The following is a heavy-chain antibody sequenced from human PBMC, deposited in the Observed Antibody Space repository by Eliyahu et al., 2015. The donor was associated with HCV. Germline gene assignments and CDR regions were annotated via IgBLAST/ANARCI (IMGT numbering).Heavy chain of an antibody. V-gene: IGHV1-18*04. D-gene: IGHD5-24*01. CDR2: ISAYNGNT. CDR3: ARDPWGDGYNYELYYYGMDV. CDR1: GYTFTSYG. J-gene: IGHJ6*02. Sequence: QVQLVQSGAEVKKPGASVKVSCKASGYTFTSYGISWVRQAPGQGLEWMGWISAYNGNTNYAQKLQGRVTMTTDTSTSTAYMELRSLRSDDTAVYYCARDPWGDGYNYELYYYGMDVWGQGTTVTVSS.